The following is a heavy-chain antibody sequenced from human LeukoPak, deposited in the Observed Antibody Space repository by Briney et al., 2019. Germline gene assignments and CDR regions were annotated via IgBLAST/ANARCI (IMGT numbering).Heavy chain of an antibody. CDR2: ISSSGKTT. V-gene: IGHV3-48*03. CDR3: ARDVFKKGTPGAFDI. CDR1: GFTFSSYE. J-gene: IGHJ3*02. D-gene: IGHD1-7*01. Sequence: PGGSLRLSCAASGFTFSSYEMNWVLQAPGKGLEWVSYISSSGKTTFYADSVKGRFTISRDNAKNSLYLQMNSLRAEDTAVYYCARDVFKKGTPGAFDIWGQGTMVTVSS.